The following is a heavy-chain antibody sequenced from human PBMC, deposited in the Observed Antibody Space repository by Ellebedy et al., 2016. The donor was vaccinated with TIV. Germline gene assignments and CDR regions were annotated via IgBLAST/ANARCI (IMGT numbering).Heavy chain of an antibody. CDR2: ISYDGSNK. V-gene: IGHV3-30*03. J-gene: IGHJ3*02. CDR3: ARGVMARGYDLWSGYYTNAFDI. D-gene: IGHD3-3*01. Sequence: GESLKISCAASGFTFSSYGMHWVRQAPGKGLEWVAVISYDGSNKYYADSVKGRFTISRDNSKNTLYLQMNSLRAEDTAVYYCARGVMARGYDLWSGYYTNAFDIWGQGTMVTVSS. CDR1: GFTFSSYG.